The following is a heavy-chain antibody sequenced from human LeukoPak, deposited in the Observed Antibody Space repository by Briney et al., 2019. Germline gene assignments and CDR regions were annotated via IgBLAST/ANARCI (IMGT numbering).Heavy chain of an antibody. CDR3: ARQISDYYDSSGLCAFDI. D-gene: IGHD3-22*01. CDR1: GYTLTELS. CDR2: FDPEDGET. Sequence: PGASVKVSCKVSGYTLTELSMHWVRQAPGKGLEWMGGFDPEDGETIYAQKFQGRVTMTEDTSTDTAYMELSRLRSDDTAVNYCARQISDYYDSSGLCAFDIWGQGTMVTVSS. J-gene: IGHJ3*02. V-gene: IGHV1-24*01.